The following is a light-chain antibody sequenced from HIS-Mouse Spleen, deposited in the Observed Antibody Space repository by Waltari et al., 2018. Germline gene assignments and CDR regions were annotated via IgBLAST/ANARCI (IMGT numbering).Light chain of an antibody. CDR1: QGISSA. V-gene: IGKV1-13*02. CDR2: DAS. J-gene: IGKJ4*01. CDR3: QQFNSYPYST. Sequence: AIQLTQSQSSLSASVGDRVTITCRASQGISSALAWYQQKPGKAPKLLIYDASSLESGVPSRFSGSGSGTDFTLTISSLQPEDFATYYCQQFNSYPYSTFGGGTKVEIK.